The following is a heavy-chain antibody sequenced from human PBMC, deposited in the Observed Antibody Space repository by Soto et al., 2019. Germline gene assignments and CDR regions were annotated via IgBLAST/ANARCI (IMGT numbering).Heavy chain of an antibody. CDR1: GGTFSSYT. CDR2: IIPILGIA. CDR3: ARDLCSGGSCQGGDAFDI. J-gene: IGHJ3*02. Sequence: QVQLVQSGAEVKKPGSSVKVSCKASGGTFSSYTISWVRQAPGQGLEWMGRIIPILGIANYAQKFQGRVTINADKSTSTAYMELSSLRSEDTAVYYCARDLCSGGSCQGGDAFDIWGQGTMVTVSS. V-gene: IGHV1-69*08. D-gene: IGHD2-15*01.